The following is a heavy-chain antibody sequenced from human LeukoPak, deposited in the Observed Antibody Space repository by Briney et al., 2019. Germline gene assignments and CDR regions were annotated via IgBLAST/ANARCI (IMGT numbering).Heavy chain of an antibody. CDR2: VYYGRSP. Sequence: PSETLSLTCTVSGDSISRSTYYWAWIRQPPGTGLEWIGSVYYGRSPYFNPSLESRATISVDTSKNHFSLKMSSVTAADTAVYYCARSSGTGTFSYWGQGTQVTVSS. CDR3: ARSSGTGTFSY. V-gene: IGHV4-39*02. CDR1: GDSISRSTYY. J-gene: IGHJ4*02. D-gene: IGHD6-25*01.